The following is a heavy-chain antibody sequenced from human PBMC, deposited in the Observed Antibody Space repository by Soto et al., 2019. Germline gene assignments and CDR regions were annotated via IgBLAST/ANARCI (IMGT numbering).Heavy chain of an antibody. CDR3: ARDPSPYTSGWYGIDF. CDR2: TYPAGPT. D-gene: IGHD6-19*01. CDR1: GFTVSGMF. J-gene: IGHJ4*01. V-gene: IGHV3-53*05. Sequence: GSLRLSCAASGFTVSGMFMNWVRQAPGKGLEWVSATYPAGPTYYADSVWGRFTISRDNSKNTLFLQVNSLRREDTAMYYCARDPSPYTSGWYGIDFWGHGTLVTVSS.